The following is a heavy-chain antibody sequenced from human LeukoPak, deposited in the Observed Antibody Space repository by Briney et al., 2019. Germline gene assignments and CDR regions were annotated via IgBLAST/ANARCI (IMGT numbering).Heavy chain of an antibody. V-gene: IGHV4-34*01. Sequence: SETLSLTCAVYGGSFSGYYWSWIRQPPGKGLEWIGEINHSGSTNYNPSLKSRVTISVDTSKNQFSLKLSSVTAADTAVYYCARVRRVGATPFDYWGQGTLVTVSS. CDR3: ARVRRVGATPFDY. J-gene: IGHJ4*02. CDR2: INHSGST. CDR1: GGSFSGYY. D-gene: IGHD1-26*01.